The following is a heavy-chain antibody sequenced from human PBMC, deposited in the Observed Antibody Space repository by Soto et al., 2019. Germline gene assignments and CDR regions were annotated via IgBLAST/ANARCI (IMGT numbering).Heavy chain of an antibody. Sequence: SETLSLTCTVSGGSISSYYWSWIRQPPGKGLEWIGYIYYSRSTNYNPSLKIRVTITVDTSKNQFSLKLSSVTASDTAVYYCARRRDYGPYDAFDIWGQGTMVTVS. J-gene: IGHJ3*02. CDR1: GGSISSYY. D-gene: IGHD4-17*01. CDR3: ARRRDYGPYDAFDI. V-gene: IGHV4-59*08. CDR2: IYYSRST.